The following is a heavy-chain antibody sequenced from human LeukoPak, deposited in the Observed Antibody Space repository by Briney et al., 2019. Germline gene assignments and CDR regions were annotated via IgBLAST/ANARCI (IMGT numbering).Heavy chain of an antibody. Sequence: GGSLRLSCAASGFTFSNFAVHWVRQAPGKGPEYVAVISSSGDTTYFANAVQGRFTISRDNSKNTVYLRMGSLRVEDTAVYYCAKDEAGYSSGWGQGTLVTVSS. V-gene: IGHV3-64*01. J-gene: IGHJ4*02. CDR1: GFTFSNFA. CDR3: AKDEAGYSSG. D-gene: IGHD6-19*01. CDR2: ISSSGDTT.